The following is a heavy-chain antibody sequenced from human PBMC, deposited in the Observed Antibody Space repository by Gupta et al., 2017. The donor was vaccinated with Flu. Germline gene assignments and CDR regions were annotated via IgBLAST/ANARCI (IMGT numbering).Heavy chain of an antibody. D-gene: IGHD4-17*01. Sequence: QVQLVESGGGVVQPGRSLRLSCAASGFTFSSYGMTGVRQAPGKGLEWVAVISYDGSNKYYADSVKGRFTISRDNSKNTLYLQMNSLRAEDTAVYYCAKDHLSYGDYWDPMDVWGQGTTVTVSS. J-gene: IGHJ6*02. CDR3: AKDHLSYGDYWDPMDV. CDR1: GFTFSSYG. CDR2: ISYDGSNK. V-gene: IGHV3-30*18.